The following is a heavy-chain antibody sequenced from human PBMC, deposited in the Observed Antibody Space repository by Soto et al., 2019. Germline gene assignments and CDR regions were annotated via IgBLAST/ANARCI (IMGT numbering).Heavy chain of an antibody. CDR3: TKARLWGGDGYNSYYYNAMDV. CDR1: GFTFDDYA. Sequence: GGSLRLSCAAPGFTFDDYAMYWVRQVPGMGLEWVSGISWNSGRIGYADSVKGRFTISRDNAKNSLYLQMNSLRPEDTALYYCTKARLWGGDGYNSYYYNAMDVWGQGTTVTVSS. J-gene: IGHJ6*02. V-gene: IGHV3-9*01. CDR2: ISWNSGRI. D-gene: IGHD3-16*01.